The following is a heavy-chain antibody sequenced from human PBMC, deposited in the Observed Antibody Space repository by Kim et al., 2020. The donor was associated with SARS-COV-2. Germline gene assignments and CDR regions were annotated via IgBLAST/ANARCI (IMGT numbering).Heavy chain of an antibody. CDR2: INSDGSST. J-gene: IGHJ5*02. D-gene: IGHD3-3*01. Sequence: GGSLRLSCAASGFTFSSYWMHWVRQAPGKGLVWVSRINSDGSSTSYADSVKGRFTISRDNAKNTLYLQMNSLRAEDTAVYYCARDNLPGYYDFWSGLREGFDPWGQGTLVTVSS. CDR3: ARDNLPGYYDFWSGLREGFDP. CDR1: GFTFSSYW. V-gene: IGHV3-74*01.